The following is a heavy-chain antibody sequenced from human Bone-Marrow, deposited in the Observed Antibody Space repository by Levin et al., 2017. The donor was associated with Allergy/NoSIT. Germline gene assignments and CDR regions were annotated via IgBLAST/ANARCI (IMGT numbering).Heavy chain of an antibody. Sequence: SQTLSLTCAVYGGSFSGYYWSWIRQPPGKGLEWIGEINHSGSTNYNPSLKSRVTISVDTSKNQFSLKLSSVTAADTAVYYCARGGRVRSITIFGVVMLSDAFDIWGQGTMVTVSS. J-gene: IGHJ3*02. CDR3: ARGGRVRSITIFGVVMLSDAFDI. V-gene: IGHV4-34*01. D-gene: IGHD3-3*01. CDR1: GGSFSGYY. CDR2: INHSGST.